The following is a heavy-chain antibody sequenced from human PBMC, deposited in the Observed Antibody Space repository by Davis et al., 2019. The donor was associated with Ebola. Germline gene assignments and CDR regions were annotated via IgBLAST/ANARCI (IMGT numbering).Heavy chain of an antibody. CDR3: ARDVTPGGGAAGEYYYYGMDV. CDR2: INSDGSST. Sequence: PGGSLRLSCAASGFTFSSYWMHWVRQAPGKGLVWVSRINSDGSSTSYADSVKGRFTISRDNAKNTLYLQMNSLRAEDTAVYYCARDVTPGGGAAGEYYYYGMDVWGQGTTVTVSS. CDR1: GFTFSSYW. J-gene: IGHJ6*02. D-gene: IGHD6-13*01. V-gene: IGHV3-74*01.